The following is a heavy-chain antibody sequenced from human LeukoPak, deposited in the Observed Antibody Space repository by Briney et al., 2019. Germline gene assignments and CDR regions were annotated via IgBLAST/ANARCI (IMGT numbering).Heavy chain of an antibody. D-gene: IGHD3-16*01. CDR2: IYYSGST. CDR3: ARSVTFFDY. CDR1: GVSITTYY. Sequence: SETLSLTCTVSGVSITTYYWSWIRQPPGKGLEWIGYIYYSGSTNYNPSLKSRVTISVDTSKNQFSLKLSSVTAADTAVYYCARSVTFFDYWGQGTLVTVSS. V-gene: IGHV4-59*13. J-gene: IGHJ4*02.